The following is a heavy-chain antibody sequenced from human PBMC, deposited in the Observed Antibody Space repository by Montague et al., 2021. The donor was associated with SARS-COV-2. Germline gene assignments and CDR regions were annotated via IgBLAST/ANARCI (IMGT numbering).Heavy chain of an antibody. CDR1: GFTFSSYS. D-gene: IGHD5-18*01. Sequence: SLRLSCAASGFTFSSYSMNWVRQAPGKGLEWVSVIYSGGSTYYADSVKGRFTISRDNSKNTLYLQMNSLRAEDTAVYYCARDIQLHYYYGMDVWGQGTTVTVSS. CDR2: IYSGGST. CDR3: ARDIQLHYYYGMDV. J-gene: IGHJ6*02. V-gene: IGHV3-66*02.